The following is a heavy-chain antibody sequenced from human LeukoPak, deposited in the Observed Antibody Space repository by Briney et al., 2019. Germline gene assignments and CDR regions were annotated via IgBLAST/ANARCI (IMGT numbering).Heavy chain of an antibody. J-gene: IGHJ3*02. V-gene: IGHV4-34*01. CDR3: ARDSDAFDI. Sequence: SETLSLTCAVYGGSFSGYYWSWIRQPPGKGLEWIGEINHSGSTNYNPSLKSRVTISVDTSKNQFSLKLSSVTAADTAVYYCARDSDAFDIWGQGTMVTVSS. CDR2: INHSGST. CDR1: GGSFSGYY.